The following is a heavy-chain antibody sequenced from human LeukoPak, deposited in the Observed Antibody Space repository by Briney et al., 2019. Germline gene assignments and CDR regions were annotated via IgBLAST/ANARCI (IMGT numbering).Heavy chain of an antibody. CDR1: GGSFTGYY. Sequence: SETLALTCALYGGSFTGYYWRWIRQPPGKGLEWIGEINHSGSTKYNPSLKSRVTISVDTSKNQFSLKLSSVTAADTAVYYCARDLSGYDFFDYWGQGTLVTVSS. J-gene: IGHJ4*02. CDR3: ARDLSGYDFFDY. V-gene: IGHV4-34*01. CDR2: INHSGST. D-gene: IGHD5-12*01.